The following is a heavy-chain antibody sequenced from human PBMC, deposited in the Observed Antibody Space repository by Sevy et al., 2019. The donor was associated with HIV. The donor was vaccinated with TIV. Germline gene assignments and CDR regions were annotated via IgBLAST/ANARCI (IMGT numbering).Heavy chain of an antibody. CDR1: GGSISSSSYY. D-gene: IGHD3-10*01. CDR2: IYYSGST. V-gene: IGHV4-39*01. J-gene: IGHJ4*02. CDR3: ASGNGSGSYFRLYYFDY. Sequence: SETLSLTYTVSGGSISSSSYYWGWIRQPPGKGLEWNGSIYYSGSTYYNPSLKSRVTISVDTSKNQFSLKLSSVTAAETAVYYCASGNGSGSYFRLYYFDYWGQGTLVTVSS.